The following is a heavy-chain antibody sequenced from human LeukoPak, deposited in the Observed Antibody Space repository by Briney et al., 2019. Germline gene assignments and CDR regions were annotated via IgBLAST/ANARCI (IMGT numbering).Heavy chain of an antibody. CDR2: IWYDGSNK. V-gene: IGHV3-33*06. J-gene: IGHJ4*02. D-gene: IGHD3-10*01. CDR1: GFTFSSYG. Sequence: PGGSLRLSCAASGFTFSSYGMHWVRQAPGKGLEWVAVIWYDGSNKYYADSVKVRFTISRDNSKNTLYLQMNSLRAEDTAVYYCAKGIRLVRGVMEYYFDYWGQGTLVTVSS. CDR3: AKGIRLVRGVMEYYFDY.